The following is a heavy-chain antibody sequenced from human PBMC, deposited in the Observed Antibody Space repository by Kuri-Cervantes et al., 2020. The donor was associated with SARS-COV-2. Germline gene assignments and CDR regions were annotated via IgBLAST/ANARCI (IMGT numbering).Heavy chain of an antibody. D-gene: IGHD7-27*01. CDR1: GFTFTSHA. CDR3: ARVAGDPYYFDY. CDR2: ISYDGNNK. J-gene: IGHJ4*02. V-gene: IGHV3-30*03. Sequence: GGSLRLSCAVSGFTFTSHAMHWVRQAPGSGLEWVALISYDGNNKFYADSVKGRFTISRDNSKNTLYLQMNSLRAEDTAVYYCARVAGDPYYFDYWGQGTLVTVSS.